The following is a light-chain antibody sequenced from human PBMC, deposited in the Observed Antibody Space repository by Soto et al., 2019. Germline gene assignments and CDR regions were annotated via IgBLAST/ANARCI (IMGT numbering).Light chain of an antibody. Sequence: DIHMTQSPSTLSSSLGDRVTITFRASQTISRWLAWYQQKPGRAPKLLIYDASSLDGGVPSRFSGSGSGTEFTLTISRLQPDDFATYYCQQYNSYRTFGQGTKVDIK. CDR1: QTISRW. V-gene: IGKV1-5*01. CDR2: DAS. CDR3: QQYNSYRT. J-gene: IGKJ1*01.